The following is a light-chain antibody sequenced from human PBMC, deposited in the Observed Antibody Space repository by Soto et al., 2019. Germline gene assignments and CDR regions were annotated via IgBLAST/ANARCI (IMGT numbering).Light chain of an antibody. V-gene: IGKV3-20*01. CDR2: GAS. CDR3: QQYGSSPYT. J-gene: IGKJ2*01. CDR1: QSVSSSY. Sequence: EIVLTQSPGTVSSSPGERATLSCGASQSVSSSYLACYQHNPGQAPRLLIHGASSRAAGIPDRFSGSGSGTDFTLTISRLEPEDFAVYYCQQYGSSPYTFGQGTKLEIK.